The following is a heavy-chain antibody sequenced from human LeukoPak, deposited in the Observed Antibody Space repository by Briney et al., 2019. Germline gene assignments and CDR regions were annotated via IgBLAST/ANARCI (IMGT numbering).Heavy chain of an antibody. CDR3: ARAIRGSKIASRYFLYYMDV. J-gene: IGHJ6*03. Sequence: SVKVSCKASGGTFSSYAISWVRQAPGQGLEWMGGIIPIFGTANCAQRFQGRVTITADKSTSTAYMELSSLRSEDTAVYFCARAIRGSKIASRYFLYYMDVWGKGATLTVSS. V-gene: IGHV1-69*06. CDR1: GGTFSSYA. CDR2: IIPIFGTA. D-gene: IGHD1-26*01.